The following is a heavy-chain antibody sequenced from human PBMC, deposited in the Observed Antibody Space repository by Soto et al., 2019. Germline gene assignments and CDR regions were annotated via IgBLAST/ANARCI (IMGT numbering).Heavy chain of an antibody. CDR2: IHYSGNT. CDR3: ARARVPYSSTWYRYDYYGMDI. CDR1: GDSISSSSYY. Sequence: PFETLSLTCTVSGDSISSSSYYWSWIRQHPGKGLEWIGYIHYSGNTRYNPSLKSRLTISVDTSKNQFSLMLSSLTAADTAVYFCARARVPYSSTWYRYDYYGMDIWGQGTTVTVS. J-gene: IGHJ6*02. V-gene: IGHV4-31*03. D-gene: IGHD6-13*01.